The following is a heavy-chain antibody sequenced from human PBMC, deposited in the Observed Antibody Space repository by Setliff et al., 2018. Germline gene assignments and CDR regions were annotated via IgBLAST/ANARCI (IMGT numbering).Heavy chain of an antibody. CDR3: ARQARGYYYDSSGYYRASPGYYYMDV. J-gene: IGHJ6*03. CDR2: IYPGDSNT. Sequence: PGESLKISCKGSGYSFTNYWIGWVRQMPGKGLEWMGIIYPGDSNTRYSPSFQGQVTISVDKSISTAYLQWSSLKASDTAIYYCARQARGYYYDSSGYYRASPGYYYMDVWGKGTTVTVSS. D-gene: IGHD3-22*01. V-gene: IGHV5-51*01. CDR1: GYSFTNYW.